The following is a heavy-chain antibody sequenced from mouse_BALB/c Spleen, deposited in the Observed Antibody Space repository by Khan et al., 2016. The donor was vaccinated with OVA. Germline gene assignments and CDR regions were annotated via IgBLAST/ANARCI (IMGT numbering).Heavy chain of an antibody. D-gene: IGHD2-1*01. CDR3: ARYYGNYGWYFDV. Sequence: QVQLKESGPAMVAPSQSLSITCTVSGFSLTNYGVHWVRQPPGKGLEWLGVIWAGGSTNYNSALMSRLSISKDNSKSQVFLKMNSLQTDDTAMYYCARYYGNYGWYFDVWGEGTTVTVSS. CDR2: IWAGGST. V-gene: IGHV2-9*02. J-gene: IGHJ1*01. CDR1: GFSLTNYG.